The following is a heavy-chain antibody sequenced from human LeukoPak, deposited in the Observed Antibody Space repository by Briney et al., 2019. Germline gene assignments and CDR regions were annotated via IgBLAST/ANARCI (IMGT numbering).Heavy chain of an antibody. CDR2: LYSGGST. J-gene: IGHJ4*02. V-gene: IGHV3-53*01. D-gene: IGHD5-18*01. Sequence: PGGSLRLSCAASGFTVSSNYMNWVRQAPGKGLEWVSVLYSGGSTYYADSVKGRFTISRDSSKNTLYLQMNSLRAEDTAVYYCARSILQRGYSYGFVEYFDYWGQGTLVTVSS. CDR1: GFTVSSNY. CDR3: ARSILQRGYSYGFVEYFDY.